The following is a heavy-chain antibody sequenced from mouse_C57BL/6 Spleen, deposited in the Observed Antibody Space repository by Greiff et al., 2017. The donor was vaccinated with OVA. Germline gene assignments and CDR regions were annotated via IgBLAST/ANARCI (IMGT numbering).Heavy chain of an antibody. V-gene: IGHV1-81*01. CDR3: ARSRSLYAMDY. Sequence: VMLVESGAELARPGASVKLSCKASGYTFTSYGISWVKQRTGQGLEWIGEIYPRSGNTYYNEKFKGKATLTADKSSSTAYMELRSLTSEDSAVYFCARSRSLYAMDYWGQGTSVTVSS. CDR2: IYPRSGNT. J-gene: IGHJ4*01. CDR1: GYTFTSYG.